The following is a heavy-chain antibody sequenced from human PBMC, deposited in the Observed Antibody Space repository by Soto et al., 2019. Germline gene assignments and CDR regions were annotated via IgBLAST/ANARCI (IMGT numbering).Heavy chain of an antibody. CDR1: GYTFTGCY. V-gene: IGHV1-2*02. D-gene: IGHD3-3*01. J-gene: IGHJ6*02. Sequence: ASVKVSCKASGYTFTGCYMHWVRQAPGQGLEWMGWINPNSGGTNYAQKFQGRVTMTRDTSISTAYMELSRLRSDDTAVYYCARDLPHITIFGVVIIRPLYYYGMDVWGQGTTVTVSS. CDR3: ARDLPHITIFGVVIIRPLYYYGMDV. CDR2: INPNSGGT.